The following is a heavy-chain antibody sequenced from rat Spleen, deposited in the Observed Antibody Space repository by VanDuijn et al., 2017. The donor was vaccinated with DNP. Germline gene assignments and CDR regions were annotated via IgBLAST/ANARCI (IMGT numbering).Heavy chain of an antibody. V-gene: IGHV5-22*01. CDR1: GFTFSDYY. D-gene: IGHD4-3*01. CDR2: ISYDGGST. J-gene: IGHJ2*01. Sequence: EVQLVESGGGLVQPGRSLKLSCAASGFTFSDYYMAWVRQAPTKGLVWVASISYDGGSTYYGDSVKGRFTISRDNAKSTLYLQMNSLRSEDMATYYCVRWNSGHFDYWGQGVMVTVSS. CDR3: VRWNSGHFDY.